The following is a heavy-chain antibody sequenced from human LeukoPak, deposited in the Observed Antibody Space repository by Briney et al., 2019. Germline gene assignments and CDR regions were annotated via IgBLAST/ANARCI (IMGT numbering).Heavy chain of an antibody. CDR1: GFTFSSYS. D-gene: IGHD2-15*01. J-gene: IGHJ4*02. V-gene: IGHV3-21*01. CDR2: ISSSSSYI. Sequence: KTGGSLRLSCAASGFTFSSYSMNWVRQAPGKGLEWVSSISSSSSYIYYADSVKGRFTISRDNAKNSLYLQMNSLRAEDTAVYYCARRRIGRSTSGYYFDCWGQGTLVTVSS. CDR3: ARRRIGRSTSGYYFDC.